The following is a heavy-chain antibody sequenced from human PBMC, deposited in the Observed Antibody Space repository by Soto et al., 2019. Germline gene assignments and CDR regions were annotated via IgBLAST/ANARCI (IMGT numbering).Heavy chain of an antibody. CDR1: GGTFNNYV. V-gene: IGHV1-69*06. Sequence: QVQLVQSGAEVKKPGSSVKVSCKASGGTFNNYVVNWVRQAPGQVLEWMGGILPIFATANYAQKFQGRVTITADKSTSTAYMELTRLRSEDTAVYYCAGRCDSTTCLGHFDYWGQGTLVTVAS. CDR2: ILPIFATA. CDR3: AGRCDSTTCLGHFDY. D-gene: IGHD2-2*01. J-gene: IGHJ4*02.